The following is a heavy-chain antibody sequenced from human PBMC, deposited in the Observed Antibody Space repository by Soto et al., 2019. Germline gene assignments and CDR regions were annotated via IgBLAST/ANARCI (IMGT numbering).Heavy chain of an antibody. CDR3: ARAPGYCSGGSCYSDY. Sequence: ASVKVSCKASGGTFSSYAISWVRQAPGQGLEWMGGIIPIFGTANYAQKFQGRVTITADESTSTAYMELSSLRSEDTAVYYCARAPGYCSGGSCYSDYWGQGTLVTVSS. D-gene: IGHD2-15*01. J-gene: IGHJ4*02. CDR1: GGTFSSYA. V-gene: IGHV1-69*13. CDR2: IIPIFGTA.